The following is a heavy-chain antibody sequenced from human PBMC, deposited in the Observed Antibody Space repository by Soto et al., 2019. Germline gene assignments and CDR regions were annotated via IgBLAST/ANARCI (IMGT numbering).Heavy chain of an antibody. CDR1: GGSISSSSYY. J-gene: IGHJ5*02. CDR2: IYYSGST. D-gene: IGHD3-22*01. V-gene: IGHV4-39*01. Sequence: SETLSLTCTVSGGSISSSSYYWGWIRQPPGKGLEWIGSIYYSGSTYYNPSLKSRVTISVDTSKNQFSLKLSSVTAADTAVYYCARHIVPPTQYDSSGPEWFDPWGQGTLVTVSS. CDR3: ARHIVPPTQYDSSGPEWFDP.